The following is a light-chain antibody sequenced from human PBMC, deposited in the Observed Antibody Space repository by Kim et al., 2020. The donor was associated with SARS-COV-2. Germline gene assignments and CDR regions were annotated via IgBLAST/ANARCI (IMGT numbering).Light chain of an antibody. CDR1: SGINVGTYR. CDR3: MIWHSSTWV. Sequence: QPVLTQPSSLSASPGASASLTCTLRSGINVGTYRIYWFQQKAGSPPQWLLRYKSDSDKQQGSGVPSRFSGSKDTSANAGILLISGLQSEDEADYYCMIWHSSTWVFGGGTQLTVL. J-gene: IGLJ3*02. V-gene: IGLV5-45*03. CDR2: YKSDSDK.